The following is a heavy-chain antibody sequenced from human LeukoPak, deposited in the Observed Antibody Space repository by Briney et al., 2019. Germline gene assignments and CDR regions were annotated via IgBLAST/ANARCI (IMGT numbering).Heavy chain of an antibody. J-gene: IGHJ4*02. CDR2: IYYSGST. D-gene: IGHD2-8*01. V-gene: IGHV4-59*08. Sequence: SETLSLTCTVSGGSISSYYWSWIRQPPGKGLEWIGYIYYSGSTNYNPSLKSRVTISVDTSKNQFSLKLSSVTAADTAVYYCASLYCTNGVCPPRFDYWGQGTLVTVPS. CDR3: ASLYCTNGVCPPRFDY. CDR1: GGSISSYY.